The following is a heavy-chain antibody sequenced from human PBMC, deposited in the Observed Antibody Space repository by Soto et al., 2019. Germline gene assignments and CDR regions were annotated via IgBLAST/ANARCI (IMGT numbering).Heavy chain of an antibody. J-gene: IGHJ3*02. Sequence: PGGSLRLSCAASGFTFSSYWMSWVRQAPGKGLEWVANIKQDGSEKYYVDSVKGRFTISRYNAKNSLYLQMNSLRAEDTAVYYCARDLWMATTRGDDAFDIWGQGTMVTVSS. V-gene: IGHV3-7*01. CDR3: ARDLWMATTRGDDAFDI. CDR2: IKQDGSEK. D-gene: IGHD5-12*01. CDR1: GFTFSSYW.